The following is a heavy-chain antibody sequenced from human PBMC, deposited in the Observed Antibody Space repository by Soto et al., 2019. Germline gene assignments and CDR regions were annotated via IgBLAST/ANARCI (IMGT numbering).Heavy chain of an antibody. Sequence: GGSLRLSCAASGFTFSSYAMSCVRQAPGKGLEWVSAISGSGGSTYYADSVKGRFTISRDNSKNTLYLQMNSLRAEDTAVYYCAKLTMYSGDLGNYWGQGTLVTVSS. CDR2: ISGSGGST. CDR3: AKLTMYSGDLGNY. V-gene: IGHV3-23*01. CDR1: GFTFSSYA. D-gene: IGHD1-26*01. J-gene: IGHJ4*02.